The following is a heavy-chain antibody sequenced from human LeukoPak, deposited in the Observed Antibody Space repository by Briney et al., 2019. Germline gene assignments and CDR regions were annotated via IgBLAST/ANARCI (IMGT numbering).Heavy chain of an antibody. CDR3: STLTSRGLSDS. J-gene: IGHJ4*02. V-gene: IGHV3-15*07. CDR1: GFTFTNAW. D-gene: IGHD1-20*01. Sequence: PGGSLRLSCAASGFTFTNAWMNWVRQAPGKGLEWVGRIKSKADGETIDYAAPVKGKFTFSRDDSKNMLYLQMNSLKSEDTAVYYCSTLTSRGLSDSWGQGTLVTVSS. CDR2: IKSKADGETI.